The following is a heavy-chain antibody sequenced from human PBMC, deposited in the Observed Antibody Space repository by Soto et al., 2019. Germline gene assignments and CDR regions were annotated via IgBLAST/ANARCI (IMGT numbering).Heavy chain of an antibody. V-gene: IGHV4-39*01. CDR3: ATKADSGSSYYYGMDG. J-gene: IGHJ6*02. CDR1: GGSISSSSYY. CDR2: IYYSGST. Sequence: SETLSLTCTVSGGSISSSSYYWGWIRQPPGKGLEWIGSIYYSGSTYYNPSLKSRVTISVDTSKNQFSLKLSSVTAADTALYYCATKADSGSSYYYGMDGGGQGTTVTGSS. D-gene: IGHD6-6*01.